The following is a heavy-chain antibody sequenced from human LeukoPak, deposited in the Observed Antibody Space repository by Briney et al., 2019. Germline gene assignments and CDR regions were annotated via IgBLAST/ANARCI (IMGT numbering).Heavy chain of an antibody. D-gene: IGHD2-15*01. CDR2: IYYTGST. CDR3: VRDPSGSSWFDP. CDR1: GVSFSGYY. V-gene: IGHV4-59*08. Sequence: PSETLSLTCAVYGVSFSGYYWSWIRQSPGKGLEWIGYIYYTGSTNYNPSLKSRVTISIDTSKNQFSLKLSSMTAADTAVYYCVRDPSGSSWFDPWGQGTPVTVSS. J-gene: IGHJ5*02.